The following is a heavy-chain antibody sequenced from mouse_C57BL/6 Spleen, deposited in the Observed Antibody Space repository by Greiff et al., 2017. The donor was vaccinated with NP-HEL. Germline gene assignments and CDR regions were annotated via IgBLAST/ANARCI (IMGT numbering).Heavy chain of an antibody. D-gene: IGHD1-1*01. CDR3: ARIPGSSLLYAMDY. CDR2: IWSGGST. V-gene: IGHV2-2*01. CDR1: GFSLTSYG. Sequence: VQLQQSGPGLVQPSQSLSITCTVSGFSLTSYGVHWVRQSPGKGLEWLGVIWSGGSTDYNAAFISRLSISKDNSKSQVFFKMNSLQADDTAIYYCARIPGSSLLYAMDYWGQGTSVTVSS. J-gene: IGHJ4*01.